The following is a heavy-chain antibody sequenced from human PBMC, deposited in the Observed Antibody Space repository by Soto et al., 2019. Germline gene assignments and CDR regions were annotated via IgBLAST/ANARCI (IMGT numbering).Heavy chain of an antibody. V-gene: IGHV1-69*13. CDR3: TRSPVLRGGAMDV. D-gene: IGHD3-3*01. Sequence: SVKVSCKASGGTFSSYAISWVRQAPGQGLEWMGGIIPIFGTANYAQKFQGRVTITADESTSTAYMELSSLRSEDTAVYYCTRSPVLRGGAMDVWGQGTTVTVSS. J-gene: IGHJ6*02. CDR1: GGTFSSYA. CDR2: IIPIFGTA.